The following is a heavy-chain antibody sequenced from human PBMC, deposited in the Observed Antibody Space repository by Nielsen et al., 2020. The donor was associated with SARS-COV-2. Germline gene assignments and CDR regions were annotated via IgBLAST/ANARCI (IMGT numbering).Heavy chain of an antibody. CDR2: INWRGSAT. Sequence: VRQAPGKGLEWVSGINWRGSATRYADSVKGRFTVSRHNVDNSLFLQMDSLRAEDTAMYYCARRSLTFMITFGGVDGMDVWGQGTTVTVSS. CDR3: ARRSLTFMITFGGVDGMDV. J-gene: IGHJ6*02. V-gene: IGHV3-20*03. D-gene: IGHD3-16*01.